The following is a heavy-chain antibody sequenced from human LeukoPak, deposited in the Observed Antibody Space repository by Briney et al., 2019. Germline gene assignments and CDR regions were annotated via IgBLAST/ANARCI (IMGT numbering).Heavy chain of an antibody. J-gene: IGHJ4*02. CDR3: ARGTVVTTLDFDY. CDR2: INPNSGGT. Sequence: ASVKVSFTASGYTFTVYYMHWVRQAPGQGLEWMGWINPNSGGTNYAQKFQGRVTMTRDTSISTAYMELSRLRSDDTAVYYCARGTVVTTLDFDYWGQGTLVTVSS. V-gene: IGHV1-2*02. CDR1: GYTFTVYY. D-gene: IGHD4-23*01.